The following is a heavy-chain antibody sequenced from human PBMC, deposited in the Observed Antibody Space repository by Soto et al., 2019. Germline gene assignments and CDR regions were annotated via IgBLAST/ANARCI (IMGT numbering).Heavy chain of an antibody. CDR2: ISYDGSNK. Sequence: GGSLRLSCAASGFTFSSYAMHWVRQAPGKGLEWVAVISYDGSNKYYADSVRGRFTISRDNSKNTLYLQMNSLRAEDTAVYYCARDYYRFNSGYGFSMDVWGQGTTVTVS. D-gene: IGHD5-12*01. V-gene: IGHV3-30-3*01. CDR3: ARDYYRFNSGYGFSMDV. CDR1: GFTFSSYA. J-gene: IGHJ6*02.